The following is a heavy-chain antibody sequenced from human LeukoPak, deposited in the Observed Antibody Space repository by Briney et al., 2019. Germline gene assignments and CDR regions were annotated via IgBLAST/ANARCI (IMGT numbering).Heavy chain of an antibody. J-gene: IGHJ4*02. D-gene: IGHD3-22*01. CDR1: GFTLSEYY. V-gene: IGHV3-11*05. Sequence: GGSLRLSCAASGFTLSEYYMSWIRQAPGQGPLWVSYVSSSSNYTNYADSVKGRFTISRDTAKNSLYLQMNSLRAEDTAVYYCARDAGYYYYSSGYYYGVCLDYWGEGTLVTVSS. CDR3: ARDAGYYYYSSGYYYGVCLDY. CDR2: VSSSSNYT.